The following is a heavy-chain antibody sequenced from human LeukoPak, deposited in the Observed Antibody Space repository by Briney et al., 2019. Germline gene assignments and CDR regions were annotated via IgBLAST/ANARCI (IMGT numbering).Heavy chain of an antibody. CDR3: AREPFQWELRRLFDY. CDR1: GFTFSSYS. Sequence: PGGSLRLSCAASGFTFSSYSMNWVRQAPGKGLEWVSSISTSSSYIYYADSVKGRFTISRDNAKNSLYLQMNRLRAEDTAVYYCAREPFQWELRRLFDYWGQGTLVTVSS. J-gene: IGHJ4*02. CDR2: ISTSSSYI. V-gene: IGHV3-21*01. D-gene: IGHD1-26*01.